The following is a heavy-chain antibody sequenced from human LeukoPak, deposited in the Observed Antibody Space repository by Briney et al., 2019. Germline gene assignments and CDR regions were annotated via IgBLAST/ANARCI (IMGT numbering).Heavy chain of an antibody. CDR3: ARWIVIAAAGPRYDY. CDR1: GGTFSSYA. D-gene: IGHD6-13*01. Sequence: SVKVSCKASGGTFSSYAINWVRQAPGHGLEWMGGFNPFFGTTNYAQKFQGRVTITLDESTSTGYMELSSLRSEDTAVYYCARWIVIAAAGPRYDYWGQGTLVTVSS. J-gene: IGHJ4*02. CDR2: FNPFFGTT. V-gene: IGHV1-69*13.